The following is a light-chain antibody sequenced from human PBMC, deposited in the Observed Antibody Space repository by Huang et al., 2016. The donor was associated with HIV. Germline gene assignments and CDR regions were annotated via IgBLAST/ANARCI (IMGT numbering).Light chain of an antibody. V-gene: IGKV4-1*01. Sequence: DIVMTQFPDSLPVSLGERATINCKSSQSVLDSSNKKNYLACYQQKPGQPPKLLLYWASVRESGVPDRFRGSGAGTEFTLTINNLQAEDVAVYYCQQYYSTPAFGQGTNVDI. CDR3: QQYYSTPA. CDR2: WAS. CDR1: QSVLDSSNKKNY. J-gene: IGKJ1*01.